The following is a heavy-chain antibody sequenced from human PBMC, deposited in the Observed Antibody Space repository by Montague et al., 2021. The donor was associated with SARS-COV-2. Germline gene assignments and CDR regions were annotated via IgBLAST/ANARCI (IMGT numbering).Heavy chain of an antibody. J-gene: IGHJ4*02. CDR2: IDWDEDQ. CDR1: GFSLNTSGMC. D-gene: IGHD4-17*01. Sequence: ALVKPTQTLTLTCTFSGFSLNTSGMCVSWIRQPPGKALEWLALIDWDEDQYYSTSLKTRLTISKDTSKNQVVLTMTNMDPIDTATYYCARSYGDYRDSYFDYWGQGTLVNVSS. CDR3: ARSYGDYRDSYFDY. V-gene: IGHV2-70*01.